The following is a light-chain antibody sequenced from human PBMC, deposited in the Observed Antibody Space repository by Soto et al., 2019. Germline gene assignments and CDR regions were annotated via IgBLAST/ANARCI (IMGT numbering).Light chain of an antibody. CDR2: GAS. CDR3: QQSFITPYT. CDR1: QIISTY. J-gene: IGKJ2*01. Sequence: DIQMTQSPPSVFASVGDRVTITCRASQIISTYLNWYQQKPGKAPELLIYGASSLQSGVPSSFSGSGSGTDFTLTISSLQPEDFATYYCQQSFITPYTFGQGTKLEIK. V-gene: IGKV1-39*01.